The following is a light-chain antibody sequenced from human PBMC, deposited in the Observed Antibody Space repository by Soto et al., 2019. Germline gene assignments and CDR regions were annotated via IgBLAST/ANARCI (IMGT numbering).Light chain of an antibody. V-gene: IGKV3-11*01. CDR3: QQRSDWPST. J-gene: IGKJ4*01. CDR1: QSVSSY. CDR2: DAS. Sequence: EIVLTQSPVTLSLSPGERATLSCRASQSVSSYLAWYQQKPGQAPRLLIFDASNRATGIPARFSGSGSGTDFTLTISSLEPEDFAVYYCQQRSDWPSTLGGGTKVEIK.